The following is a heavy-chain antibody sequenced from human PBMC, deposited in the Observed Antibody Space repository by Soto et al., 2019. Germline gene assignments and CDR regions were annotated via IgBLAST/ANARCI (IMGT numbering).Heavy chain of an antibody. CDR3: ARSGAARPFWFDP. Sequence: EASVKVSCKASGYTFTGYYMHWVRQAPGQGLEWMGWINPNSGGTNYAQKFQGWVTMTRDTSISTAYMELSRLRSDDTAVYYCARSGAARPFWFDPWGQGTLVTVSS. J-gene: IGHJ5*02. D-gene: IGHD6-6*01. V-gene: IGHV1-2*04. CDR1: GYTFTGYY. CDR2: INPNSGGT.